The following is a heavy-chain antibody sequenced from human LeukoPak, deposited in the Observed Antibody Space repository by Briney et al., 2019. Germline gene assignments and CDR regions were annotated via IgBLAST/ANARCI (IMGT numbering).Heavy chain of an antibody. V-gene: IGHV1-69*06. CDR2: IIPIFGTA. D-gene: IGHD4-17*01. J-gene: IGHJ6*03. CDR3: ARSSPSYGDKNYYYYMDV. CDR1: GGTFSSYV. Sequence: ASVKVSCKASGGTFSSYVINWVRQAPGQGLEWMGGIIPIFGTANYAQKFQGRVTITADKSTSTAYMELSSLRSEDTAVYYCARSSPSYGDKNYYYYMDVWGKGTTVTVSS.